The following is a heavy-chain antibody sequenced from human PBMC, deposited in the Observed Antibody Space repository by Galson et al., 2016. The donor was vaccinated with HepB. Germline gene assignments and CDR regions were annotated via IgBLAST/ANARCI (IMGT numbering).Heavy chain of an antibody. J-gene: IGHJ6*02. D-gene: IGHD2-15*01. Sequence: WNGVSTYYADSMKGRFTISRDNTRKSLYLEMNNLRPEDTAVYYCARVAAPLGYYGMDVWGQGTTVIVSS. CDR2: WNGVST. V-gene: IGHV3-43D*03. CDR3: ARVAAPLGYYGMDV.